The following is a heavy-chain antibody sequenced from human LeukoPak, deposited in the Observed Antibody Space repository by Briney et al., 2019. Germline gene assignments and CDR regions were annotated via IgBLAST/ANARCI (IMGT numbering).Heavy chain of an antibody. V-gene: IGHV4-59*01. J-gene: IGHJ4*02. D-gene: IGHD1-26*01. Sequence: SETLSLTCTVSGGSISTYYWSWIRQPPGKRLEWIGYVYYSGSTKYNSSLKSRVNISIDTSKNQFSLKLSSVTAADTAVYYCARSGGSYTLDVAYWGQGILVTVSS. CDR3: ARSGGSYTLDVAY. CDR1: GGSISTYY. CDR2: VYYSGST.